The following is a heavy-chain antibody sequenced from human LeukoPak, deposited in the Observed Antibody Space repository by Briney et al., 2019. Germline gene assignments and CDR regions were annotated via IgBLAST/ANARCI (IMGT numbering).Heavy chain of an antibody. D-gene: IGHD3-22*01. CDR2: INSDGSST. J-gene: IGHJ6*03. CDR3: ARNYYDSSGYYAHGYYMDV. Sequence: GGSLRLSCAASGFTLSSYWMHWVRQAPGKGLVWVSRINSDGSSTSYADSVKGRFTISRDNAKNTLYLQMNSLRAEDTAVYYCARNYYDSSGYYAHGYYMDVWGKGTTVTVSS. CDR1: GFTLSSYW. V-gene: IGHV3-74*01.